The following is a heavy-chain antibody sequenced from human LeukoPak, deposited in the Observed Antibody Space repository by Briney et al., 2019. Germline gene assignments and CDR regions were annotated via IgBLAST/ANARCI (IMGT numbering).Heavy chain of an antibody. Sequence: SETLFLTCAVYGGSFSGYYWNWIRQPPGKGLEWIGEINHSGSTNYNPSLKSRVTISIDTSKNQFSLKLSSVTAADTAVYYCARGRGIAVAGKSAHGYWGQGTLVTVSS. CDR1: GGSFSGYY. J-gene: IGHJ4*02. V-gene: IGHV4-34*01. CDR2: INHSGST. D-gene: IGHD6-19*01. CDR3: ARGRGIAVAGKSAHGY.